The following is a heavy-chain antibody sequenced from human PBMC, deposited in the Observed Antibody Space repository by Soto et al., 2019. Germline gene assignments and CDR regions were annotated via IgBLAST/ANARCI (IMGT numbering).Heavy chain of an antibody. J-gene: IGHJ5*02. D-gene: IGHD3-10*01. Sequence: ASVKVSCKASGYTFTSYYMHWVRQAPGQGLEWMGIINPSGGSTSYAQKFQGRVTMTRDTSTSTVYMELSSLRSEDTAVYYCARSHLGVITMVRGALDPWGQGTLVTV. CDR2: INPSGGST. CDR1: GYTFTSYY. V-gene: IGHV1-46*01. CDR3: ARSHLGVITMVRGALDP.